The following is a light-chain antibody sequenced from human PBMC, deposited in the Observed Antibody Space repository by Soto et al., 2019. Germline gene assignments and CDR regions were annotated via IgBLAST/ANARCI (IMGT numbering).Light chain of an antibody. V-gene: IGLV4-60*03. J-gene: IGLJ7*01. Sequence: QSVLTQSSSASASLGSSVKLTCTLSSGHSSYIIAWHQQQPGKAPRYLMKLEGSGGYNKGSGVPDRFSGSSSGADRYLTISNLQSEDEADYYCETWDSNTAVFGGGTQLTVL. CDR1: SGHSSYI. CDR3: ETWDSNTAV. CDR2: LEGSGGY.